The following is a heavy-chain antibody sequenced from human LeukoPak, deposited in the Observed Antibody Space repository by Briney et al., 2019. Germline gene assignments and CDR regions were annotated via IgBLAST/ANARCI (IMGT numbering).Heavy chain of an antibody. CDR1: GYTFTSYG. V-gene: IGHV1-18*01. Sequence: ASVTVSCKASGYTFTSYGISWVRQAPGQGLEWMGWISAYNGNTNYAQKLQGRVTMTTDTSTSTAYMELRSLRSDDTAVYYCASGFRPHSYGDLPFDYWGQGTLVTVSS. CDR2: ISAYNGNT. D-gene: IGHD4-17*01. J-gene: IGHJ4*02. CDR3: ASGFRPHSYGDLPFDY.